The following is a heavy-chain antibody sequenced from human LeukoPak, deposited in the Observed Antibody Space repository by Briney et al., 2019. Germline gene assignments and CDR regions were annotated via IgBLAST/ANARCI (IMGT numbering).Heavy chain of an antibody. Sequence: PSETLSLTCAVSGDSVSSATYYWAWIRQPPGKGLEWIGSIYYSGSTYYKPSLQSRVTMSVDKSKNQFSLNLSSVTAADTAVYYCSRGIADPYSFDSWGQGTLVTVSS. J-gene: IGHJ4*02. CDR1: GDSVSSATYY. V-gene: IGHV4-39*07. D-gene: IGHD6-13*01. CDR2: IYYSGST. CDR3: SRGIADPYSFDS.